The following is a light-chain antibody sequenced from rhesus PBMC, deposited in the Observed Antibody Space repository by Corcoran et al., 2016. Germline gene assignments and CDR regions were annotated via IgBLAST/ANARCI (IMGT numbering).Light chain of an antibody. CDR1: SSDVGGYSY. V-gene: IGLV2S7*01. CDR2: GVS. Sequence: QTAPTQPPSVSGPLGQSVTISCTGTSSDVGGYSYVSWYQQHPGKAPKLMIYGVSNRPSGVSDRFSGSKSANTASLTISGLQAEDESAYYGCSFAARHTYIFGPGTRLTVL. CDR3: CSFAARHTYI. J-gene: IGLJ1*01.